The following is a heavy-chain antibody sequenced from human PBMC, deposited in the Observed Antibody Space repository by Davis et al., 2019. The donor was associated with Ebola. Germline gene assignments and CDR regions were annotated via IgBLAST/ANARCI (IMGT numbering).Heavy chain of an antibody. CDR2: ISYDGSNK. V-gene: IGHV3-30-3*01. CDR3: AKVMWDGYNYWYFDL. CDR1: GFTFSSYA. D-gene: IGHD5-24*01. J-gene: IGHJ2*01. Sequence: PGGSLRLSCAASGFTFSSYAMHWVRQAPGKGLEWVAVISYDGSNKYYADSVKGRFTISRDNSKNTLYLQMNSLRAEDTAVYYCAKVMWDGYNYWYFDLWGRGTLVTVSS.